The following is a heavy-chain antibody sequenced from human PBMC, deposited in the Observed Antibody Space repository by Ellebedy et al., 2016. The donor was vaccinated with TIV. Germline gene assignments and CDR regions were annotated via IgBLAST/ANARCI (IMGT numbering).Heavy chain of an antibody. CDR2: IYVDGST. D-gene: IGHD1-14*01. Sequence: GGSLRLSCAVSGFTVNSNYMSWVRQAPGKGLEWVSTIYVDGSTYYADSVRGRFTISRDTSKNTLKLQINGLRAEDTAVYFCATETFIDVDLKVWGVFEIWGQGTMVAVSS. V-gene: IGHV3-66*01. CDR3: ATETFIDVDLKVWGVFEI. J-gene: IGHJ3*02. CDR1: GFTVNSNY.